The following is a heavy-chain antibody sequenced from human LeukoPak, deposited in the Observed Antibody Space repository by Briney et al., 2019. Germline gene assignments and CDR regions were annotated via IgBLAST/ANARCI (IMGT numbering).Heavy chain of an antibody. CDR1: GYTFTGYH. J-gene: IGHJ4*02. CDR2: INPNSGGT. Sequence: GASVKVSCKASGYTFTGYHMHWVRQALGQGLEWMGWINPNSGGTNYAQKFQGRVTMTRDTSISTVYMELSRLRSDDTAVYYCARDVGYSSGWHWDYWGQGTLVTVSS. V-gene: IGHV1-2*02. CDR3: ARDVGYSSGWHWDY. D-gene: IGHD6-19*01.